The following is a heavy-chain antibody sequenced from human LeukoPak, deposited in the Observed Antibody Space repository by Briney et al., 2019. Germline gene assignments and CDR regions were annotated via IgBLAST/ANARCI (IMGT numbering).Heavy chain of an antibody. CDR2: INPNSGGT. CDR3: AREVLRYSDWPDGFDI. CDR1: GYTFTGYY. D-gene: IGHD3-9*01. J-gene: IGHJ3*02. V-gene: IGHV1-2*02. Sequence: ASVKVSCKASGYTFTGYYMHWVRQAPGQGLEWMGWINPNSGGTNYAQKFQGRVTMTRDTSISTAYMELSRLRSDDTAVYYCAREVLRYSDWPDGFDIWGQGTMVTVSS.